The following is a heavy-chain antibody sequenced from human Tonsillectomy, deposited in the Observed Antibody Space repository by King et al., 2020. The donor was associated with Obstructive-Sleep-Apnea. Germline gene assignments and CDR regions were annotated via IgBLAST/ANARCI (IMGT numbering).Heavy chain of an antibody. J-gene: IGHJ4*02. CDR1: GGSFSGYY. V-gene: IGHV4-34*01. CDR3: ASRYCSSTSCFFDY. CDR2: IKHSGST. Sequence: VQLQQWGAGLLKPSETLSLTCAVYGGSFSGYYWSWIRQPPGKGREWIGEIKHSGSTNYNPSLKSSVTISVDTSKNQFSLKLSSVTAADTAVYYCASRYCSSTSCFFDYWGQGTLVTVSS. D-gene: IGHD2-2*01.